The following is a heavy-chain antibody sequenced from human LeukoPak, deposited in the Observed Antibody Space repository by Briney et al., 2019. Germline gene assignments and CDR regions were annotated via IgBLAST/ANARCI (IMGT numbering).Heavy chain of an antibody. J-gene: IGHJ4*02. CDR3: ARDAYYDFWSGYPRYFDY. CDR2: ISGSGSTR. V-gene: IGHV3-11*01. Sequence: GGSLRLSCAASGFTFSDYYMSWVRQAPGKGLEWLSYISGSGSTRYYADSVKGRFTVSRDNAKSSLYLQINSLRAEDSAVYYCARDAYYDFWSGYPRYFDYWGQGTLVTVSS. D-gene: IGHD3-3*01. CDR1: GFTFSDYY.